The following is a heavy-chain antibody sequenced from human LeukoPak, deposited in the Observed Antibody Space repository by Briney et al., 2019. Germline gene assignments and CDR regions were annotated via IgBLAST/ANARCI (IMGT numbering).Heavy chain of an antibody. V-gene: IGHV1-69*04. Sequence: ASVKVSCKASGGTFSSYAISWVRQAPGQGLEWMGRIIPILGIANYAQRFQGRVTITADKSTSTAYMELSSLRSEDTAVYYCARDVMTTETNFDYWGQGTLVTVSS. CDR1: GGTFSSYA. D-gene: IGHD4-17*01. J-gene: IGHJ4*02. CDR3: ARDVMTTETNFDY. CDR2: IIPILGIA.